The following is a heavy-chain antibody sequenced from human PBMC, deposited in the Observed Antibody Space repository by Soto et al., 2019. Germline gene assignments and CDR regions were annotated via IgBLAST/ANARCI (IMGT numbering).Heavy chain of an antibody. Sequence: QITLKESGPVLVKPTETLTLTCTVSGFSLSNTRMGVSWIRQPPGKALEWLAHIFSNDEKSYSTSLKSRLTISKDTSKSQVVLSMTNMDPVDTATYYCTRIEKGSATYTWGQGTLVTVSS. CDR3: TRIEKGSATYT. CDR2: IFSNDEK. CDR1: GFSLSNTRMG. D-gene: IGHD3-10*01. V-gene: IGHV2-26*01. J-gene: IGHJ5*02.